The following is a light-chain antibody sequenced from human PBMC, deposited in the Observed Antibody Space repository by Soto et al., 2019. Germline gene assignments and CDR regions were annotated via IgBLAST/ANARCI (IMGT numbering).Light chain of an antibody. V-gene: IGLV1-47*01. CDR1: TSNIGSNY. CDR2: RNN. Sequence: QSVLTQPPSASGTPGQGVTISCSGSTSNIGSNYVYWYQQLPGTAPKLLIYRNNQRPSGVPDRFSGSKSGTSASLAISGLRSDDEADYFCATWDDSLNGRVFGGGTKLTVL. CDR3: ATWDDSLNGRV. J-gene: IGLJ3*02.